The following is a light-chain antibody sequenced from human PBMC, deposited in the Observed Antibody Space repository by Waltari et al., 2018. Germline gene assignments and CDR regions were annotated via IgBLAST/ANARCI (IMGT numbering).Light chain of an antibody. Sequence: DHHHPGGAPKLLIYEVSKRPSGVSSRFSGSKSGKTASLTISGLQAEDEGDYYCCAFAGYGVYVFGSGTHVAVL. CDR2: EVS. V-gene: IGLV2-23*02. J-gene: IGLJ1*01. CDR3: CAFAGYGVYV.